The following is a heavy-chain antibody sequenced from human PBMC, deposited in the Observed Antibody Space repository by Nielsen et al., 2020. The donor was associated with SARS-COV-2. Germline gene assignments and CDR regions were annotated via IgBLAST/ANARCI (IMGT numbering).Heavy chain of an antibody. D-gene: IGHD3-10*01. Sequence: SETLSLTCTVSGGSISSGDYYWSWIRQPPGKGLEWIGYIYYSGSTYYNPSLKSRVTISVDTSKNQFSLKLSSVTAADTAVYYCARDKDYYGSGSYYPWFDYWGQGTLVTVSS. J-gene: IGHJ4*02. V-gene: IGHV4-30-4*01. CDR3: ARDKDYYGSGSYYPWFDY. CDR1: GGSISSGDYY. CDR2: IYYSGST.